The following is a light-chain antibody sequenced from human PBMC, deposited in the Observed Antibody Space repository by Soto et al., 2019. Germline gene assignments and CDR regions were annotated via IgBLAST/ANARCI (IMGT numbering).Light chain of an antibody. J-gene: IGKJ1*01. CDR3: QQYNDNWT. V-gene: IGKV1-5*03. CDR1: QSISSW. CDR2: KAS. Sequence: DIQMTQSPSTLSASIGDRVTITCRASQSISSWLAWYQQKPGKAPKLLIYKASTLQSGDPSRFSGSVSGIEFILAISSLQPDDSATYYCQQYNDNWTFGQGTKVDIK.